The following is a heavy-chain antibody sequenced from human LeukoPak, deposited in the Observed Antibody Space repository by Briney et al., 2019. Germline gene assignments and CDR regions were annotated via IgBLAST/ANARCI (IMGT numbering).Heavy chain of an antibody. CDR1: GYTFTSYA. D-gene: IGHD5-18*01. CDR3: AREAAGITWIQLWSTVVYGMDV. Sequence: ASVKVSCKASGYTFTSYAMHWVRQAPGQRLEWMGWINAGNGNTKYSQKFQGRVTITRDTSASTAYMELSSLRSEDTAVYYCAREAAGITWIQLWSTVVYGMDVWGQGTTVTVSS. CDR2: INAGNGNT. V-gene: IGHV1-3*01. J-gene: IGHJ6*02.